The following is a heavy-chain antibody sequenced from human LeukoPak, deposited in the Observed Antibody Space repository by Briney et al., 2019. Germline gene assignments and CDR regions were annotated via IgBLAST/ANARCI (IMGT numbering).Heavy chain of an antibody. CDR1: GYTFTSYY. J-gene: IGHJ2*01. CDR3: VRGASSIAALNPFWYFDL. D-gene: IGHD6-6*01. V-gene: IGHV1-46*01. CDR2: TNPSGGST. Sequence: WASVKVSCKASGYTFTSYYMHWVRQGPGQGLEWMGITNPSGGSTSYAQKFQGRVTMTRDTSTNTVYMELSSLRSEDTAVFYCVRGASSIAALNPFWYFDLWGRGTLVTVSS.